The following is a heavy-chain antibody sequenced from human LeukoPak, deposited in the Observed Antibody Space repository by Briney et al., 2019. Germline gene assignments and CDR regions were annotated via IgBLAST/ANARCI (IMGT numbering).Heavy chain of an antibody. Sequence: GGSLRLSCAASGFIFSSWWMLWFRRPPGKGLESVAHISNDGSYIVYADSVRGRFTISRDNAENTLYLQMHSLRPEDTGAYYCVTFGFDWSSSYWGQGAQVTVSS. V-gene: IGHV3-74*01. CDR2: ISNDGSYI. J-gene: IGHJ4*02. D-gene: IGHD3-9*01. CDR3: VTFGFDWSSSY. CDR1: GFIFSSWW.